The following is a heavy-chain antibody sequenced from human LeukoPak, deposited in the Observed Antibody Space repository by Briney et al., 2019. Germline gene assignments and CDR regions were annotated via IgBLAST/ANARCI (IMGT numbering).Heavy chain of an antibody. D-gene: IGHD3/OR15-3a*01. J-gene: IGHJ4*02. CDR2: MNPGSGNT. CDR3: TRGGIIILGVATVVDY. CDR1: GYTFTSYD. V-gene: IGHV1-8*01. Sequence: ASVKVSCKTSGYTFTSYDINWVRQATGQGLEWMGWMNPGSGNTGYAQRFQGRVTMTRNTSISTVYMEVSGLRSEDTAVYYCTRGGIIILGVATVVDYWGQGTLVTVSS.